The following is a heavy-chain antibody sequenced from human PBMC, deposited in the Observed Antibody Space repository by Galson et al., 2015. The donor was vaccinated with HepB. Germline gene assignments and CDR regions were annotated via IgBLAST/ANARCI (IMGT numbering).Heavy chain of an antibody. Sequence: SLRLSCAASGFTFSSYAMHWVRQAPGKGLEYVSAISSNGGSTYYADSVKGRFTISRDNSKNTLYLQMSSLRAEDTAVYYCARDWDYYDSGGLGYFDYWGQGTLVTVSS. CDR2: ISSNGGST. CDR3: ARDWDYYDSGGLGYFDY. J-gene: IGHJ4*02. D-gene: IGHD3-22*01. V-gene: IGHV3-64D*06. CDR1: GFTFSSYA.